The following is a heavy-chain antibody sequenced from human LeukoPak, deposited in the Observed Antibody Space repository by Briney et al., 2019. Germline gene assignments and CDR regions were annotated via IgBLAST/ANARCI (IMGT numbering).Heavy chain of an antibody. CDR1: GFTFDDYA. CDR3: AVRDVGY. V-gene: IGHV3-9*01. CDR2: ISWNSGSI. J-gene: IGHJ4*02. Sequence: GRSLRLSCAASGFTFDDYAMHWVRQAPGKGLEWVSGISWNSGSISYADSVKGRFTISRDNAKNSLYLQMNSLRAEDTALYYCAVRDVGYWGQGTLVTVSS.